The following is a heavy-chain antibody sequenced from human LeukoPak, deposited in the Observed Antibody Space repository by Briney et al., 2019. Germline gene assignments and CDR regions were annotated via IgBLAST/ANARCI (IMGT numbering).Heavy chain of an antibody. J-gene: IGHJ6*02. CDR2: IYSGGST. V-gene: IGHV3-53*01. Sequence: GGSLRLSCAASGFTLSSYATSWVRQAPGKGLEWVSVIYSGGSTYYADSVKGRFTISRDNSKNTLYLQMNSLRAEDTAVYYCASRTIFDYYYGMDVWGQGTTVTVSS. D-gene: IGHD3-3*01. CDR3: ASRTIFDYYYGMDV. CDR1: GFTLSSYA.